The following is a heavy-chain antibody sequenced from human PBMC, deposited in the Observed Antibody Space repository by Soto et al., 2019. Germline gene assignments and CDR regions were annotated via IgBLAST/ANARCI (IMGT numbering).Heavy chain of an antibody. CDR2: IIPILGIA. D-gene: IGHD2-2*01. CDR3: ARDLSVVVPAASDY. CDR1: GGTFSSYT. J-gene: IGHJ4*02. V-gene: IGHV1-69*08. Sequence: QVQLVQSGAEVKKPGSSVKVSCKASGGTFSSYTISWVRQAPGQGLEWMGRIIPILGIANYAQKFQGRVTITADKSTRTAYMELSSLRSEDTAVYYCARDLSVVVPAASDYWGQGTLVTVSS.